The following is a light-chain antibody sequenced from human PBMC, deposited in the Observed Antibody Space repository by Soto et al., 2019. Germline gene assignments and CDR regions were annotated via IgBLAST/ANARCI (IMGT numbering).Light chain of an antibody. J-gene: IGKJ5*01. Sequence: EIVLTQSPGTLSVSPGDRVTLSCRASQSISINLAWYQHKPGQAPRLLIHGASTRATGIPARISGSGSGTEFTLTISSLQSEDFAVYFCQQYSNWPITVGQGTRLKI. CDR3: QQYSNWPIT. CDR2: GAS. CDR1: QSISIN. V-gene: IGKV3D-15*01.